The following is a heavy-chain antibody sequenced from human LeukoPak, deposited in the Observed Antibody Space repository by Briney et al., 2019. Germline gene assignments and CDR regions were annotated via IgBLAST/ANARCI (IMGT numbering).Heavy chain of an antibody. V-gene: IGHV3-23*01. D-gene: IGHD3-3*01. CDR2: ISGSGGST. Sequence: GGSLRLSCAASGFTFSSYAMSWARQAPGKGLEWVSAISGSGGSTYYADSVKGRFTISRDNSKNTLYLQMNSLRAEDTAVYYCAKDREKYYDFWSGYSGRGAFDIWGQGTMVTVSS. CDR3: AKDREKYYDFWSGYSGRGAFDI. CDR1: GFTFSSYA. J-gene: IGHJ3*02.